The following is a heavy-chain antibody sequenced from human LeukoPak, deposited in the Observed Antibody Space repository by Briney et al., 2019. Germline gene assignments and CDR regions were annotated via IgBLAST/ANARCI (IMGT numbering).Heavy chain of an antibody. CDR3: ARAPVLEWLLYDY. Sequence: SETLSLTCTVSGGSISSSSYYWGWIRQPPGKGLEWIGYIYYSGSTYYNPSLKSRVTISVDTSKNQFSLKLSSVTAADTAVYYCARAPVLEWLLYDYWGQGTLVTVSS. D-gene: IGHD3-3*01. CDR1: GGSISSSSYY. J-gene: IGHJ4*02. CDR2: IYYSGST. V-gene: IGHV4-30-4*08.